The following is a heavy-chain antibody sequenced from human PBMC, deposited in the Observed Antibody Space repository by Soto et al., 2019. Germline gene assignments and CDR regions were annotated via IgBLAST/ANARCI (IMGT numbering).Heavy chain of an antibody. D-gene: IGHD3-3*01. V-gene: IGHV4-4*07. Sequence: PSETLSLTCTVSGGSISSYYWSWIRQPAGKGLEWIGRIYTSGSTNYNPSLKSRVTMSVDTSKNQFSLKLSSVTAADTAVYYCARDIPPYWHDFWSGTEGDYYYYGMDVWGQGTTVTVSS. CDR2: IYTSGST. J-gene: IGHJ6*02. CDR3: ARDIPPYWHDFWSGTEGDYYYYGMDV. CDR1: GGSISSYY.